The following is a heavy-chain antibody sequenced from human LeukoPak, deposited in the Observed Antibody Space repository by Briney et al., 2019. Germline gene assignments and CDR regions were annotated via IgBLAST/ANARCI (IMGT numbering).Heavy chain of an antibody. CDR2: ISPYNGNT. D-gene: IGHD6-19*01. Sequence: ASVKVSCKASGYDFTSVGITWVRRAPGQGLEWMGWISPYNGNTRYAQKFQGRVAMTTDTSTTTAYMELRGLRFNDTAVYYCGRDGPGSGWYFDYWGQGTLVTVSS. CDR3: GRDGPGSGWYFDY. CDR1: GYDFTSVG. J-gene: IGHJ4*02. V-gene: IGHV1-18*01.